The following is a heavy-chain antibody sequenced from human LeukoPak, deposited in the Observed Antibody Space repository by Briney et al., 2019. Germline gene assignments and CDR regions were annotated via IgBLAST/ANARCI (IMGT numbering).Heavy chain of an antibody. CDR3: ARGLDSSNGMDV. J-gene: IGHJ6*04. Sequence: PGGSLRLSCAASGVTFSSYGMHWVRQAPGKGLEWVAVIWYDGSNKYYADSVKGRFTISRDNSKNTLYLQMNSLRAEDTAVYYCARGLDSSNGMDVWGKGTTVTVSS. CDR2: IWYDGSNK. V-gene: IGHV3-33*01. CDR1: GVTFSSYG. D-gene: IGHD2-2*03.